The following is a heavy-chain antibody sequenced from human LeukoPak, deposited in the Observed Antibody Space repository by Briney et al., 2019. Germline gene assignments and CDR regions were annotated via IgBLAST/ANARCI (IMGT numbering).Heavy chain of an antibody. V-gene: IGHV3-53*01. J-gene: IGHJ6*03. CDR1: GFTVSSNY. CDR3: ARAPCGGDCYSGYYYYYMDV. Sequence: PGGSLRLSCAASGFTVSSNYMSWVRQAPGKGLEWVSVIYSGGNTYYADSVKGRFTISRDYSKNTLYLQMNSLRAEDTAVYYCARAPCGGDCYSGYYYYYMDVWGNGTTATVSS. CDR2: IYSGGNT. D-gene: IGHD2-21*01.